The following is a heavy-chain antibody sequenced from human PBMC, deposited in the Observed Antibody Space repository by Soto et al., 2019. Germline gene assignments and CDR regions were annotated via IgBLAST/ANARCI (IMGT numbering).Heavy chain of an antibody. CDR1: GYSFTGYY. Sequence: QVQLVQSGAEVKKPGASVTVSCKASGYSFTGYYIHWVRQAPGQGLEWMGVINPSAGSTSYAQQFQGGVTMTRDSSTSTVYMELSSLRSEDTAVYYCARESRRNYFDYWGQGTLVTVSS. J-gene: IGHJ4*02. V-gene: IGHV1-46*01. CDR2: INPSAGST. CDR3: ARESRRNYFDY.